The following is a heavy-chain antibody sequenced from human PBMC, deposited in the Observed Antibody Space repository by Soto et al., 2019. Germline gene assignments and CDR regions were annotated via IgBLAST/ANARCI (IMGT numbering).Heavy chain of an antibody. V-gene: IGHV3-30-3*01. CDR2: ISYDGSNK. D-gene: IGHD6-19*01. Sequence: GGSLRLSCAASGFTFSSYAMHWVRQAPGKGLEWVAVISYDGSNKYYADSVKGRFTISRDNSKNTLYLQMNSLRAEDTAVYYCARGIAVAGTGYYYGMDVWGQGTTVTVSS. CDR3: ARGIAVAGTGYYYGMDV. CDR1: GFTFSSYA. J-gene: IGHJ6*02.